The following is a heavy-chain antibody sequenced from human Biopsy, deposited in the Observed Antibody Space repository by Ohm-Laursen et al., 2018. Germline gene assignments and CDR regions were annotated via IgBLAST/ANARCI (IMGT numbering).Heavy chain of an antibody. CDR1: GYAFDTDG. Sequence: GASVKVSCNTSGYAFDTDGITWVRQAPGQGLEWMGWVSGYNGNTNYAQKLQGGVTMTTDTSTSTVYMELRSLRSDDTAVYFCAKGGLSSGPLAYWGQGTLVTVSS. CDR3: AKGGLSSGPLAY. V-gene: IGHV1-18*01. D-gene: IGHD6-19*01. CDR2: VSGYNGNT. J-gene: IGHJ4*02.